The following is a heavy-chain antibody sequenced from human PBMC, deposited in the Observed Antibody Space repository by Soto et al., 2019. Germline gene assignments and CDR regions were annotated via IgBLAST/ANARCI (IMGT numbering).Heavy chain of an antibody. D-gene: IGHD2-2*01. V-gene: IGHV4-30-2*01. J-gene: IGHJ5*02. CDR3: ARVPDR. Sequence: PSETLSLTCTVSGGSISSGGCSWCWIRQPPGKGLEWIGYIYHSGSTYYNPSLKSRVTISVDRSKNQFSLKLSSVTAADTAVYYCARVPDRWGQGTLVTVSS. CDR2: IYHSGST. CDR1: GGSISSGGCS.